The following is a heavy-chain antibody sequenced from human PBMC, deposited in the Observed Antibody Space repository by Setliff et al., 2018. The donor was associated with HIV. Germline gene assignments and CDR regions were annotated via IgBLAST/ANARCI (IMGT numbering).Heavy chain of an antibody. CDR1: GYSFTNYW. D-gene: IGHD7-27*01. CDR3: ATLTNFDH. CDR2: VYGGDSDT. J-gene: IGHJ4*02. Sequence: GSGYSFTNYWIGWVRQMPGKGLEWMGIVYGGDSDTRYNPSFEGQVTMSADRSITTAYLQWSRLKASDTAMYYCATLTNFDHWGQGTLVTVS. V-gene: IGHV5-51*01.